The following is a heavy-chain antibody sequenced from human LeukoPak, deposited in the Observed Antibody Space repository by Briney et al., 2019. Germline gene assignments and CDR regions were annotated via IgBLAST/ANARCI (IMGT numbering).Heavy chain of an antibody. V-gene: IGHV4-4*07. CDR2: IYTSGST. Sequence: TSETLSLTCTVSGGSISSYYWSWIREPAGKGLEWIGLIYTSGSTNYNPSLKSRVTMSVDTSKNHFSLKLSSVTAADTAVYYCARDHCSGGSCYFPLDYWGQGTLVTVSS. CDR1: GGSISSYY. J-gene: IGHJ4*02. CDR3: ARDHCSGGSCYFPLDY. D-gene: IGHD2-15*01.